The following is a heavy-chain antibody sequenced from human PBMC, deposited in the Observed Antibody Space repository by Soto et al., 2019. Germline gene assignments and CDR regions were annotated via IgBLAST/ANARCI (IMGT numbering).Heavy chain of an antibody. J-gene: IGHJ5*02. D-gene: IGHD3-3*01. V-gene: IGHV4-31*03. CDR1: GGSISSGGYY. CDR2: IYYSGST. Sequence: PSETLCVTCTVAGGSISSGGYYWSWIRQHPGKGLEWIGYIYYSGSTYYNPSLKSRVTISVDTSKNQVSLKLSSVTAADTAVYYCARASITIFGVVITPEWFEPWGQGTLVTVSP. CDR3: ARASITIFGVVITPEWFEP.